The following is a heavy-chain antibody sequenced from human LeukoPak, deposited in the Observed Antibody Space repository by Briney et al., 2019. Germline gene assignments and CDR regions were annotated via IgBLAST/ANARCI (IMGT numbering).Heavy chain of an antibody. J-gene: IGHJ4*02. CDR1: GFTFSSYA. Sequence: PGGSLRLSCAASGFTFSSYAMSWVRQAPGKGLEWVSAISGSGGSTYYADSVKGRFTISRDNSKNTLYLQMNSLRVEDTAVYYCAKPPYSSSWYQDYWGQGTLVTVSS. CDR2: ISGSGGST. D-gene: IGHD6-13*01. CDR3: AKPPYSSSWYQDY. V-gene: IGHV3-23*01.